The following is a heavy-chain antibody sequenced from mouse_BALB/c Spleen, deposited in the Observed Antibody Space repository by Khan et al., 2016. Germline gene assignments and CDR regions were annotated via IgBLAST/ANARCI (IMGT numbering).Heavy chain of an antibody. J-gene: IGHJ3*01. D-gene: IGHD1-1*01. CDR2: INPDSYTI. CDR1: GFEFTRYW. Sequence: EVKLLESGGGLVHPGGSLKLSCAASGFEFTRYWMRWVRQAPGKGLEWIGEINPDSYTINYTPSLKDKFIISRDNAKNTLYLQMSKVRSEATALYYCAGAEYYGNLAYWGQGTVVTDSA. CDR3: AGAEYYGNLAY. V-gene: IGHV4-1*02.